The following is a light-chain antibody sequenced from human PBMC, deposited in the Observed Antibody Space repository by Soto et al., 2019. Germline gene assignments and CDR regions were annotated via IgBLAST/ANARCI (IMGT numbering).Light chain of an antibody. CDR3: QQYNSYSPLT. CDR1: QSISSY. V-gene: IGKV1-5*01. Sequence: DIQMTQSPSSLSASLGDRVTISCPSSQSISSYLNWYQQKPGKAPKLLIYDASSLESGAPSRFSGRRSGTEFTLTISSLQPDDFATYYCQQYNSYSPLTFGGGTKVDIK. J-gene: IGKJ4*01. CDR2: DAS.